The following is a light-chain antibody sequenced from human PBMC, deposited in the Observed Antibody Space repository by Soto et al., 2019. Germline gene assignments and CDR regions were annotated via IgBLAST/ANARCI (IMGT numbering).Light chain of an antibody. CDR3: QQYYSYRT. J-gene: IGKJ1*01. CDR1: QGISSY. Sequence: AIRMTQSPSSFSASTGDRVTITCRASQGISSYLAWYQQKPGKAPKLLLYAASTLQSGVPSRFSGSGSGTDFTLTISCLQSEDCATYYCQQYYSYRTFGQGTKVEIK. CDR2: AAS. V-gene: IGKV1-8*01.